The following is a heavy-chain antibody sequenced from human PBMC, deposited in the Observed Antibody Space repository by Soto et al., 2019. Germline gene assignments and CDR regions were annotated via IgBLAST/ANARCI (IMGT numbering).Heavy chain of an antibody. V-gene: IGHV3-30*19. CDR2: TSYDGSNK. D-gene: IGHD3-16*01. J-gene: IGHJ4*02. CDR1: GFTFRSYV. CDR3: ARWGTTGGLDV. Sequence: QVQLVESGGGVVQPGTSLRLSCVGSGFTFRSYVIHWVRQAPGKGLEWVALTSYDGSNKYYDDSVKGRFTISRDNSRNTVDLQMHNLRLEDTVLYYCARWGTTGGLDVWGQGTLVSVSS.